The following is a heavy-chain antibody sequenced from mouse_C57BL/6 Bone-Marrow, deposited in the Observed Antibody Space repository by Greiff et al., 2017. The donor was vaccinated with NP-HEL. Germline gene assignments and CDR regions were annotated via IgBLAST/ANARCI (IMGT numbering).Heavy chain of an antibody. V-gene: IGHV5-17*01. Sequence: EVQVVESGGGLVKPGGSLKLSCAASGFTFSDYGMHWVRQAPEKGLEWVAYISSGSSTIYYADTVKGRFTISRDNAKNTLFLQMTSLRSEDTAMYYCARPRYDYDKYFDVWGTGTTVTVSS. D-gene: IGHD2-4*01. CDR2: ISSGSSTI. CDR3: ARPRYDYDKYFDV. J-gene: IGHJ1*03. CDR1: GFTFSDYG.